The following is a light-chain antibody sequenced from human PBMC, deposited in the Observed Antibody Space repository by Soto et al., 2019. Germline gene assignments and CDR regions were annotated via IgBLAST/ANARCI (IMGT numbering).Light chain of an antibody. V-gene: IGKV1-5*03. J-gene: IGKJ1*01. CDR1: QTISSW. CDR2: KAS. CDR3: QHYKSYSEA. Sequence: DIQMTQSPSTLSGSVGDRVTITCRASQTISSWLAWYQQKPGRAPKLLIYKASTLKSGVPSRFSGSGSGTDFTLTISSLQPDDFATYYCQHYKSYSEAFGQGTKVELK.